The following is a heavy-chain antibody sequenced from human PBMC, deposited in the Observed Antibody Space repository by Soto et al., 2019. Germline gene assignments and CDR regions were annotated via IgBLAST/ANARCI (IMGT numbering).Heavy chain of an antibody. CDR1: GFTFSSYG. J-gene: IGHJ2*01. CDR2: ISYDGSNK. Sequence: GGSLRLSCAASGFTFSSYGMHWVRQAPGKGLEWVAVISYDGSNKYYADSMKGRFTISRDNAKNSLYLQMNSLRVEDTAVYYCARDVMAGYFDLWGRGTLVTVSS. D-gene: IGHD2-21*01. CDR3: ARDVMAGYFDL. V-gene: IGHV3-30*03.